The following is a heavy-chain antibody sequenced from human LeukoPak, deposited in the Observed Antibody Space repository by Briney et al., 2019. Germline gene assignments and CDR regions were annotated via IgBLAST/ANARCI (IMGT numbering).Heavy chain of an antibody. CDR2: IYYSGGP. D-gene: IGHD3-22*01. CDR3: ARVVQSTDSSGFYLPEYFQH. CDR1: AGSMRSYY. Sequence: SETLSLTCTVSAGSMRSYYWSWIRQPPGKGLEWIGGIYYSGGPKYHPSLKSRAAISVDTSKNQFSLKLRSVTAADTAVYYCARVVQSTDSSGFYLPEYFQHWGQGTLVTVSS. J-gene: IGHJ1*01. V-gene: IGHV4-59*08.